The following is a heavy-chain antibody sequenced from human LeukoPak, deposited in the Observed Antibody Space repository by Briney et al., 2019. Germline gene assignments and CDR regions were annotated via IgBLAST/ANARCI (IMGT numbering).Heavy chain of an antibody. CDR1: GGTFSSYA. V-gene: IGHV1-46*01. D-gene: IGHD5-12*01. CDR2: INPSGGST. Sequence: VASVKVSCKASGGTFSSYAISWVRQAPGQGLEWMGIINPSGGSTSYAQKFQGRVTMTRDTSTSTVYMELSSLRSEDTAVYYCAREGLVAQDKNDAFDIWGQGTMVTVSS. J-gene: IGHJ3*02. CDR3: AREGLVAQDKNDAFDI.